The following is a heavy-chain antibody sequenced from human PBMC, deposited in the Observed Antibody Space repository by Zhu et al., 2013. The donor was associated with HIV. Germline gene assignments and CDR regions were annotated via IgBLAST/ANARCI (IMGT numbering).Heavy chain of an antibody. CDR3: ATKAVGADFDY. J-gene: IGHJ4*02. D-gene: IGHD1-26*01. V-gene: IGHV4-59*01. CDR2: IYYSGST. Sequence: QVQLPQESGPGLVKPSETLSLTCTVSGGSISSYYWSWIRQPPGKGLEWIGYIYYSGSTNYNPSLKSRVTISVDTSKNQFSLKLSSVTAADTAVYYCATKAVGADFDYWGQGTLVTVSS. CDR1: GGSISSYY.